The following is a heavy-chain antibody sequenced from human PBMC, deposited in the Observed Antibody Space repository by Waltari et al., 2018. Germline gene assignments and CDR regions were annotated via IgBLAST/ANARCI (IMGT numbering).Heavy chain of an antibody. V-gene: IGHV1-69-2*01. CDR1: GYTFTDYY. CDR3: ASGTIFGVVTRHPHNWFDP. D-gene: IGHD3-3*01. Sequence: EVQLVQSGAEVKKPGATVKISCKVSGYTFTDYYMHWVQQAPGKGLEWMGLVDPEDGETIYAEKFQGRVTITADTSTDTAYMELSSLRSEDTAVYYCASGTIFGVVTRHPHNWFDPWGQGTLVTVSS. CDR2: VDPEDGET. J-gene: IGHJ5*02.